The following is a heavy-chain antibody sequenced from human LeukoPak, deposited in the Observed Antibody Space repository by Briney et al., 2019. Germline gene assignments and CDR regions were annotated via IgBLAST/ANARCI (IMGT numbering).Heavy chain of an antibody. D-gene: IGHD3-22*01. V-gene: IGHV4-39*07. CDR3: ARGYYYDRSGYHDY. CDR2: VYHSGST. J-gene: IGHJ4*02. Sequence: SETLSLTCTVSGGSISSSSYYWGWIRQPPGKGLEWIGSVYHSGSTYYNPSLKSRVTISVDTSKNQFSLNLISVTAADMAVYFCARGYYYDRSGYHDYWGQGALVTVSS. CDR1: GGSISSSSYY.